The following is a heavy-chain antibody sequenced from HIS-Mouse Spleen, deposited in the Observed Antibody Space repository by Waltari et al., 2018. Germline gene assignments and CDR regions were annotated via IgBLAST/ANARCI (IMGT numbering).Heavy chain of an antibody. D-gene: IGHD6-6*01. CDR2: INSDGSRT. V-gene: IGHV3-74*01. CDR1: GFTFSSYW. Sequence: EVQLVESGGGLVQPGGSLRLSCAASGFTFSSYWMHWVRQAPGKGLVWVSRINSDGSRTSYADSVKGRVTISRDNAKNTLYLQMNSLRAEDTAVYYCARGIAARTLDAFDIWGQGTMVTVSS. J-gene: IGHJ3*02. CDR3: ARGIAARTLDAFDI.